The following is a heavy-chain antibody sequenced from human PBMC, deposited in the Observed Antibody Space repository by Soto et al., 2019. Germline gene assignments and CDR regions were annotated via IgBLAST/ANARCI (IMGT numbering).Heavy chain of an antibody. CDR1: GYNFDSYG. CDR3: VRDVSVSSGSFGGY. V-gene: IGHV1-18*01. CDR2: ISTYTGNT. D-gene: IGHD3-10*01. Sequence: QVQLVQSGTEVKKPGASVRVSCKASGYNFDSYGLNWVRQAPGQGLEWMGWISTYTGNTDYPQKFQGRVTMTTDTSTNTSFLDLRSRTSDDTAVYYCVRDVSVSSGSFGGYWGQGTLVTVSS. J-gene: IGHJ4*02.